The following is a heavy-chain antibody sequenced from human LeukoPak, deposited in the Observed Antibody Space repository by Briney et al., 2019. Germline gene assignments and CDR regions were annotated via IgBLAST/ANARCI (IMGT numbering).Heavy chain of an antibody. D-gene: IGHD5-12*01. CDR1: GGSISSSSYY. J-gene: IGHJ4*02. CDR2: IYYSGST. CDR3: ARRPGLRHFDY. Sequence: PSETLSLTCTVSGGSISSSSYYWGWIRQPPGKGLEWIGSIYYSGSTYYNPSLKSRVTISVDTSKNRFSLKLSSVTAADTAVYYCARRPGLRHFDYWGQGTLVTVSS. V-gene: IGHV4-39*01.